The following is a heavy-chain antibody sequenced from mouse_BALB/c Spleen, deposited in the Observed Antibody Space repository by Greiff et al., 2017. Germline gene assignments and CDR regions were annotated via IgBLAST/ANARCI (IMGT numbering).Heavy chain of an antibody. CDR2: IYPYNGGT. V-gene: IGHV1S29*02. D-gene: IGHD2-1*01. CDR1: GYTFTDYN. Sequence: VQLQQSGPELVKPGASVNISCKASGYTFTDYNMHWVKQSHGKSLEWIGYIYPYNGGTGYNQKFKSKATLTVDNSSSTAYMELRSLTSEDSAVYYCARENYGNLAWFAYWGQGTLVTVSA. CDR3: ARENYGNLAWFAY. J-gene: IGHJ3*01.